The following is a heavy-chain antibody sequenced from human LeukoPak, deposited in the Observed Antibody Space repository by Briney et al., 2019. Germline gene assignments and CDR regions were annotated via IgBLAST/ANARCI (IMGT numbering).Heavy chain of an antibody. Sequence: ASVKVSCKASGYTFTSYAMHWVRQAPGQRLEWMGWINAGNGNTKYSQEFQGRVTITRDTSASTAYMELSSLRSEDMAVYYCARGIVGANYYYYMDVWGKGTTVTVSS. V-gene: IGHV1-3*03. CDR1: GYTFTSYA. D-gene: IGHD1-26*01. CDR3: ARGIVGANYYYYMDV. CDR2: INAGNGNT. J-gene: IGHJ6*03.